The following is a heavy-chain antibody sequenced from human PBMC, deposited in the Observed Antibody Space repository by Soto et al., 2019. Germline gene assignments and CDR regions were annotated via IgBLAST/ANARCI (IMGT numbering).Heavy chain of an antibody. D-gene: IGHD2-2*01. Sequence: ASVKVSCKTSGYTFTDYYMHWVRQAPGQGFEWVGGINPKSGGPKYVPKFQGRVTVTRDTSTSTAYMELNRLTSDDTAVYYCAKSSRQYASAIQAFFDPWGLGTLVTVSS. CDR1: GYTFTDYY. V-gene: IGHV1-2*02. J-gene: IGHJ5*02. CDR2: INPKSGGP. CDR3: AKSSRQYASAIQAFFDP.